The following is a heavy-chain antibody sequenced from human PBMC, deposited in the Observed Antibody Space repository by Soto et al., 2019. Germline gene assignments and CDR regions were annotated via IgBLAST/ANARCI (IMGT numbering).Heavy chain of an antibody. V-gene: IGHV4-59*01. D-gene: IGHD6-25*01. CDR2: IYYSGST. CDR3: AGSPWPAGWFDP. CDR1: GDSISTYY. Sequence: PSETLSLTCTISGDSISTYYWTWIRQPPGKGLEWIGYIYYSGSTNYNPSLKSRVTISVDTSKNQFSLRLSSVTAADTAVYYCAGSPWPAGWFDPWGQGTLVTVSS. J-gene: IGHJ5*02.